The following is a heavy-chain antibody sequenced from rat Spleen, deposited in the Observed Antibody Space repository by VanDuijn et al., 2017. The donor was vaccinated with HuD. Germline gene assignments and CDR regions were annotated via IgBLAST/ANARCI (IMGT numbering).Heavy chain of an antibody. CDR2: ISYSGST. D-gene: IGHD1-10*01. Sequence: EVQLQESGPGLVKPSQSLSLTCSVTGYSIPSNYWGWIRKFPGNKMEWMGYISYSGSTSYNPSLKSRISITRDTSKNQFFLQLNSVTTEDTATYYCARYNTYWYFDFWGPGTMVTVSS. CDR1: GYSIPSNY. CDR3: ARYNTYWYFDF. V-gene: IGHV3-1*01. J-gene: IGHJ1*01.